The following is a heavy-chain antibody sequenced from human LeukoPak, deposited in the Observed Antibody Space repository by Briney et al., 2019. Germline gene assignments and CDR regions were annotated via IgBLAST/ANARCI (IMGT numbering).Heavy chain of an antibody. V-gene: IGHV1-18*01. D-gene: IGHD6-13*01. CDR1: GYTFTSYG. CDR3: ARAGPIAAAGPYYFDY. CDR2: ISAYNGNT. Sequence: ASVKVSCKASGYTFTSYGISWVRQAPGQGLEWMGWISAYNGNTNYAQKLQGRVTMTTDTSTSTAYMELRSLRSDDTAVHYCARAGPIAAAGPYYFDYWGQGTLVTVSS. J-gene: IGHJ4*02.